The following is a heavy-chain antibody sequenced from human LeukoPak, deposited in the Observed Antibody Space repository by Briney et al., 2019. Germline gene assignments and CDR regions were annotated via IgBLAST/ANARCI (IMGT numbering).Heavy chain of an antibody. V-gene: IGHV4-34*01. D-gene: IGHD6-13*01. CDR3: ARDILATSIAAPYY. J-gene: IGHJ4*02. CDR1: GGSFSGYY. Sequence: SETLSLTCAVYGGSFSGYYWSWIRQPPGKGLEWIGEIYHSGSTNYNPSLKSRVTISVDKSKNQFSLKLSSVTAADTAVYYCARDILATSIAAPYYWGQGTLVTVSS. CDR2: IYHSGST.